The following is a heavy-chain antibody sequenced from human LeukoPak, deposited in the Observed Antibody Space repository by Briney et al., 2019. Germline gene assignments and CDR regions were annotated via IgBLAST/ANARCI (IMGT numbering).Heavy chain of an antibody. CDR2: IIPIFGTA. CDR1: GYTFTNYD. D-gene: IGHD2-15*01. J-gene: IGHJ3*02. Sequence: SVKVSCKASGYTFTNYDFNWMRQATGQGLEWMGGIIPIFGTANYAQKFQGRVTITADESTSTAYMELSSLRSEDTAVYYCARDARYCSGGSCVKGDAFDIWGQGTMVTVSS. V-gene: IGHV1-69*13. CDR3: ARDARYCSGGSCVKGDAFDI.